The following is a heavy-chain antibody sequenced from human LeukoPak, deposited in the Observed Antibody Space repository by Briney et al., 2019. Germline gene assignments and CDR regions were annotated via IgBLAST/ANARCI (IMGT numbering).Heavy chain of an antibody. CDR2: ISYSGST. J-gene: IGHJ5*02. D-gene: IGHD2-15*01. Sequence: SETLSLTCTVSGGSISSYYWSWIRQSPGKGLEWIGYISYSGSTNYNPSLKSRVSISGDTSKNQFSLKLTSVTAADWAVYYCARVGCSGGSCHLGFDPWGQGTLVTVSS. V-gene: IGHV4-59*01. CDR1: GGSISSYY. CDR3: ARVGCSGGSCHLGFDP.